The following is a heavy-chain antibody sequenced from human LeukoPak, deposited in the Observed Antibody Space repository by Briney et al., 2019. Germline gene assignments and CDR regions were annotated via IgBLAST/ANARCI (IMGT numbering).Heavy chain of an antibody. J-gene: IGHJ6*02. CDR3: ARDRWELLSNSYHYCGLDV. D-gene: IGHD2-15*01. Sequence: SGGSLRLSCAASGFTFGSYWMSWVRQAPGKGLEWVANIKQDGSEKCYVDSVKGRFTISRDNAKNSLYLQMNSLRAEDTAVYYCARDRWELLSNSYHYCGLDVWGQGTTVTVSS. CDR2: IKQDGSEK. V-gene: IGHV3-7*01. CDR1: GFTFGSYW.